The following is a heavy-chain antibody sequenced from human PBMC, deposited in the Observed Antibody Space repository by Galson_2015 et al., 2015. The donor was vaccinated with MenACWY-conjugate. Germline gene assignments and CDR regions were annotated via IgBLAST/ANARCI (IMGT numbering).Heavy chain of an antibody. CDR3: AREFHY. V-gene: IGHV4-61*01. Sequence: QVQLQESGPGLVKPSETLSLTCTVSGGSVSSDNYYWTWIRQAPGKGLEWIGYTHHSGSTSYNPSLKSRVTISLDTSRNQFSLRLSSVTDADTAVYFCAREFHYWGQGILVTVSS. CDR2: THHSGST. CDR1: GGSVSSDNYY. J-gene: IGHJ4*02.